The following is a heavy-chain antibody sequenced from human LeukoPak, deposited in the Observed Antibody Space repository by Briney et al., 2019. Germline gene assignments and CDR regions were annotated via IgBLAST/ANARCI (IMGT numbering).Heavy chain of an antibody. J-gene: IGHJ5*02. CDR3: ARTRHHPFVVELGFDA. CDR1: GYTFSRSG. Sequence: ASVKVSCKTSGYTFSRSGISWVRQAPGLGLEWLGWISANNGDTRYSEKFRGRATITTETSTSTVYMELRSLTSDDTATYYCARTRHHPFVVELGFDAWSQGTLVIVSS. V-gene: IGHV1-18*01. CDR2: ISANNGDT. D-gene: IGHD2-21*01.